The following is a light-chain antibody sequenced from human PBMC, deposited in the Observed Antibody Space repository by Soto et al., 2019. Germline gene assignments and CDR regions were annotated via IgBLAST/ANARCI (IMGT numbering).Light chain of an antibody. Sequence: QSVWTQPPSVSAAPGQKVTDSCSGSSSNIGNNYVSWYQQLPGTAPKLLIYDNNARPSGIPDRFSGSKSGTSATLGITGLQTGDEADYYCGTWDSSPSAVAFGGETKLTVL. V-gene: IGLV1-51*01. CDR1: SSNIGNNY. J-gene: IGLJ2*01. CDR2: DNN. CDR3: GTWDSSPSAVA.